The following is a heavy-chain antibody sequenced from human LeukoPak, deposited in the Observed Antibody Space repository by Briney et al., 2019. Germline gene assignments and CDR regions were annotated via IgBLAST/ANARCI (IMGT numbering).Heavy chain of an antibody. J-gene: IGHJ3*02. V-gene: IGHV4-59*08. CDR1: GGSISSLY. CDR2: IYYTGST. Sequence: PSETLSLTCSVSGGSISSLYWSWIRQPPGKGLEWIGYIYYTGSTNYNPSLKSRVTMFVDMSKNQFSLRLSSVTAADTAVYYCARLPTGAYCGGDCYPAAFDIWGQGTMVTVSS. D-gene: IGHD2-21*02. CDR3: ARLPTGAYCGGDCYPAAFDI.